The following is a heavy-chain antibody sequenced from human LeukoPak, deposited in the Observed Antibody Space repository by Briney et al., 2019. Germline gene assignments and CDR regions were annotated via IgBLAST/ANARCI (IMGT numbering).Heavy chain of an antibody. Sequence: PGASVKVSCKASGYTFTSYGISWVRQAPGQGLEWMGWISAYNGNTNYAQKLQGRVTMTTDTSTSTAYMELRSLRSDDTAVYYCARVLPRIAVAPGFGYWGQGTLVTVSS. V-gene: IGHV1-18*01. CDR3: ARVLPRIAVAPGFGY. J-gene: IGHJ4*02. D-gene: IGHD6-19*01. CDR1: GYTFTSYG. CDR2: ISAYNGNT.